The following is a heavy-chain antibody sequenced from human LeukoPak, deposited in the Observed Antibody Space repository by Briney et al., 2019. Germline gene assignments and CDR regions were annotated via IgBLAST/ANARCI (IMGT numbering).Heavy chain of an antibody. D-gene: IGHD3-16*01. V-gene: IGHV3-21*04. CDR2: ISSSTSYI. CDR1: GFTFSSYS. CDR3: AREIDTLERDAFDI. J-gene: IGHJ3*02. Sequence: GGSLRLSCAASGFTFSSYSMNWVRQAPGKGLEWVSSISSSTSYIYYADSVKGRFTISRDNAQNSLYLQMNSLRAEDTAVYYCAREIDTLERDAFDIWGQGTMVTVSS.